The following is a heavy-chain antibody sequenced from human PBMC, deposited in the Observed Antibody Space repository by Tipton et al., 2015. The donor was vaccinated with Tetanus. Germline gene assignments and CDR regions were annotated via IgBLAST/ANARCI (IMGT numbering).Heavy chain of an antibody. CDR2: VWYDGRNK. D-gene: IGHD2-2*01. CDR3: ARDMGAGFCSTTGCYSTGPGMDV. Sequence: QLVQSGGGVVQPEKFLRLSCAASGFTFRNYGMHWVRQAPGRGLEWVAIVWYDGRNKYYADSVEGRFTISRDNSKDTVYLQMNNLRVEDTAVYYYARDMGAGFCSTTGCYSTGPGMDVWGQGTSVIVSS. J-gene: IGHJ6*02. V-gene: IGHV3-33*01. CDR1: GFTFRNYG.